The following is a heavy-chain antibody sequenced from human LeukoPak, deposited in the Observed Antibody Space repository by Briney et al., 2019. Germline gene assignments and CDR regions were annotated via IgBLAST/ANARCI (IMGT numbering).Heavy chain of an antibody. V-gene: IGHV3-7*01. Sequence: PGGSLRLSCAASGFTFSSYWMSWVRQAPGKGLEWVANIKQDGSEKYYVDSVKGRFTISRDNAKSSLYLQMNSLRAEDTAVYYCTSGGYYFDYWGQGTLVTVSS. J-gene: IGHJ4*02. D-gene: IGHD3-10*01. CDR1: GFTFSSYW. CDR3: TSGGYYFDY. CDR2: IKQDGSEK.